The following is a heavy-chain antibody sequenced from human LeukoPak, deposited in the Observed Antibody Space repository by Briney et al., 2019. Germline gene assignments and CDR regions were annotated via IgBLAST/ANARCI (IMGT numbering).Heavy chain of an antibody. CDR3: ARHRAAPLAMVDFDY. CDR2: IYYSGST. V-gene: IGHV4-59*08. Sequence: SETLSLTCTVSGGSISYYYWSWIRQPPGKGLEWIGYIYYSGSTNYNPSLKSRVTISVDTSKNQFSLKLSSVTAADTAVYYCARHRAAPLAMVDFDYWGQGTLVTVSS. J-gene: IGHJ4*02. CDR1: GGSISYYY. D-gene: IGHD5-18*01.